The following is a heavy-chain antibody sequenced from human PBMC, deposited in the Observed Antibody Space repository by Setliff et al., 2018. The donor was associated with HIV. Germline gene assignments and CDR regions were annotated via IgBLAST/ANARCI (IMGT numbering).Heavy chain of an antibody. D-gene: IGHD3-10*01. J-gene: IGHJ3*02. CDR1: GFTFSSYS. CDR2: ISSSSSYI. Sequence: GGSLRLSCAASGFTFSSYSMNWVRQAPGKGLEWVSSISSSSSYIYYADSVKGRFTISRDNAKNSLYLQMNSLRAEDTAVYYCARVEPGGSQAFDIRGQGTMVTVSS. V-gene: IGHV3-21*01. CDR3: ARVEPGGSQAFDI.